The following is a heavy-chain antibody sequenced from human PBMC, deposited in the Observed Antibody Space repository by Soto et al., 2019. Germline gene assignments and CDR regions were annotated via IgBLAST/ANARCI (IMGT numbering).Heavy chain of an antibody. D-gene: IGHD3-3*01. J-gene: IGHJ4*02. CDR1: GFTFSTYG. CDR2: ISADGNNK. Sequence: QPGGSLRLSCAASGFTFSTYGMHWVRQAPGKGLEWVAVISADGNNKYYADSVKGRFSISRDNSKKTLYLQMNSLSAEDTAVYYCAKPMFYDFWSGLEHWGQGTQVTVSS. V-gene: IGHV3-30*18. CDR3: AKPMFYDFWSGLEH.